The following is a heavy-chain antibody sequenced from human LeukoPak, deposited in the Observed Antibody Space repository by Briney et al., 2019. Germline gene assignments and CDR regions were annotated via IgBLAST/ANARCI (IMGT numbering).Heavy chain of an antibody. CDR3: ARDAPGQSYFDY. CDR1: GDSVSGDRAV. V-gene: IGHV6-1*01. D-gene: IGHD2-2*01. J-gene: IGHJ4*02. Sequence: SQTLSLTCALSGDSVSGDRAVWNWIRQSPSRGLEWLGRTYYRSKWYNDYAVSVKGRITVNPDTSKNQFSLQLNSVTPEDTAVYYCARDAPGQSYFDYWGQGTLVTVSS. CDR2: TYYRSKWYN.